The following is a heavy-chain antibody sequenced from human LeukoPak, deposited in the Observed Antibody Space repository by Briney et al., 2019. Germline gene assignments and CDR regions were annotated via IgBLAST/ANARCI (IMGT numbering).Heavy chain of an antibody. D-gene: IGHD6-13*01. Sequence: GGSLRLSCAASGFTLSDSWMSWVRQAPGKGLEWVANMNQDGSEKDYVDSVKGRFTISRDNAKNSLYLQMNSLRAEDTAVYYCARGKAAARYYFDYWGQGTLVTVSS. J-gene: IGHJ4*02. CDR2: MNQDGSEK. CDR1: GFTLSDSW. V-gene: IGHV3-7*01. CDR3: ARGKAAARYYFDY.